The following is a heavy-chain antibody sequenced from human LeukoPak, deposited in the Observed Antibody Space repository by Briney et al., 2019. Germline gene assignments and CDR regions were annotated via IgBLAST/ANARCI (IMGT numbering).Heavy chain of an antibody. J-gene: IGHJ4*02. CDR2: VVPMFGES. D-gene: IGHD3-22*01. CDR1: GGTFSNFV. CDR3: ARASDNSGYQH. Sequence: GASVKVSCKASGGTFSNFVVNWVRQAPGQGLEWMGGVVPMFGESTYAQKFRDRVTFAADRSASTAYMELSSLISEDTAVYYCARASDNSGYQHWGQGSLVTVSS. V-gene: IGHV1-69*06.